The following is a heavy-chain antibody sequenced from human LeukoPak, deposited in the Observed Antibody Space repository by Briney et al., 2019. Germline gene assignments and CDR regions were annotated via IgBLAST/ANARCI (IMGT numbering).Heavy chain of an antibody. CDR2: IGGSGSNI. CDR1: GFTFSDYF. J-gene: IGHJ4*02. CDR3: ARSVGAAHLDF. D-gene: IGHD2-15*01. Sequence: SGGSLRLSCAVSGFTFSDYFMTWIRQAPGKGLEWGSYIGGSGSNIYYADSVKGRFTISRDNAKNSLYLQMNSLRAEDTAVYYCARSVGAAHLDFWGQGTLVTVSS. V-gene: IGHV3-11*01.